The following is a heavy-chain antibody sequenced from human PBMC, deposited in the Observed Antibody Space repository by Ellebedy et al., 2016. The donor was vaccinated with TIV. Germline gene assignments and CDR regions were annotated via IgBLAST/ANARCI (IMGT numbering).Heavy chain of an antibody. J-gene: IGHJ4*02. D-gene: IGHD5-24*01. CDR2: IFPGDSET. CDR1: GYTFTSQW. Sequence: ASVKVSCKGSGYTFTSQWIGWVRQMPGKGLEYMGIIFPGDSETRYSPSFQGHVTISADKSVSTAYLQWSSLKASDTAMYYCTRLKDGYSNYWGQGALVTVSS. CDR3: TRLKDGYSNY. V-gene: IGHV5-51*01.